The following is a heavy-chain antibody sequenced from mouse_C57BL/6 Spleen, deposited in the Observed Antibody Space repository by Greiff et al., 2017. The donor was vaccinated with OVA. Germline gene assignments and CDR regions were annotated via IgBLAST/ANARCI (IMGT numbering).Heavy chain of an antibody. CDR3: ARDSSCDLYHYAMDY. CDR1: GYAFSSSW. CDR2: IYPGDGDT. J-gene: IGHJ4*01. D-gene: IGHD3-2*02. Sequence: QVQLKQSGPELVKPGASVKISCKASGYAFSSSWMNWVKQRPGKGLEWIGRIYPGDGDTNYNGKFKGKATLTADKSSSTAYMQLSSLTPEDSAVYFCARDSSCDLYHYAMDYWGQGTSVTVSS. V-gene: IGHV1-82*01.